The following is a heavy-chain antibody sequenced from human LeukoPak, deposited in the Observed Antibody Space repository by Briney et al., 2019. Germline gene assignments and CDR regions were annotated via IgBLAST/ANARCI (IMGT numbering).Heavy chain of an antibody. CDR3: AKGRGGSPDYDFDV. Sequence: PGGSLRLSCAASGFTFGSYAMTWVRQAPGKGLESVSGISGSGGSTYHADSVKGRFTISRDNSQNTLYLQMNSLRVEDTAMYYCAKGRGGSPDYDFDVWGQGTMVTVSS. D-gene: IGHD2-15*01. V-gene: IGHV3-23*01. CDR1: GFTFGSYA. J-gene: IGHJ3*01. CDR2: ISGSGGST.